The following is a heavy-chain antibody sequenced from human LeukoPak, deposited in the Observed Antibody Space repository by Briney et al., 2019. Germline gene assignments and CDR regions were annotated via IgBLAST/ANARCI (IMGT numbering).Heavy chain of an antibody. V-gene: IGHV4-34*01. CDR3: ARGLGIAAAGSANWFDP. D-gene: IGHD6-13*01. CDR2: INHSGST. CDR1: GGSFSGYY. Sequence: NPSETLSLTCAVYGGSFSGYYWSWIRQPPGKGLEWIGEINHSGSTNYNPSLKSRVTISVDTSKNQFSLKLSSVTAADTAVYYCARGLGIAAAGSANWFDPWGQGTLVTVSS. J-gene: IGHJ5*02.